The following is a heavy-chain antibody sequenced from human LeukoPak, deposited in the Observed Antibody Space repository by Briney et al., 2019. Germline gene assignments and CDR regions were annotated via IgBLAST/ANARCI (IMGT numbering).Heavy chain of an antibody. CDR3: ARKERGYYDSSGPDEAFDI. Sequence: SVKVSCKASGGTFSSYAISWVRQAPGQGLEWMGGIIPIFGTANYAQRFQGRVTITTDESTSTAYMELSSLRSEDTAVYYCARKERGYYDSSGPDEAFDIWGQGIMVTVSS. D-gene: IGHD3-22*01. CDR1: GGTFSSYA. CDR2: IIPIFGTA. J-gene: IGHJ3*02. V-gene: IGHV1-69*05.